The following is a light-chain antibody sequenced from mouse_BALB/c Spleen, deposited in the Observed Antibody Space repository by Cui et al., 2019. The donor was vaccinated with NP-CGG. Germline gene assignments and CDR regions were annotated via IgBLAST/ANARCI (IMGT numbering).Light chain of an antibody. V-gene: IGLV1*01. CDR3: ALWYSNHWV. CDR2: GTN. Sequence: QAVVTQEFALTTSPGETVTLTCRSSTGAVTTSNYANWVQEKPDHLFTGIIGGTNNRAPGVPARFSGSLIGDKAALTITGAQTEDEAIYFCALWYSNHWVFGGGTKLTVL. CDR1: TGAVTTSNY. J-gene: IGLJ1*01.